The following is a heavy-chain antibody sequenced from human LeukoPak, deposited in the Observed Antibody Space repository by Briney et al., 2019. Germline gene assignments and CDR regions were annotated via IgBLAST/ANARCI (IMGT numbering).Heavy chain of an antibody. CDR1: GFTFDDYA. D-gene: IGHD4-17*01. CDR2: IGWNSGSI. Sequence: GRSLRLSCAASGFTFDDYAMHWVRQAPGKGLEWVSGIGWNSGSIGYADSVKGRFTVSRDNARDSLYLQMNSLRADDTSIYYCARGPNYGDRVDYLDSWGQGTEVTVSS. J-gene: IGHJ4*02. V-gene: IGHV3-9*01. CDR3: ARGPNYGDRVDYLDS.